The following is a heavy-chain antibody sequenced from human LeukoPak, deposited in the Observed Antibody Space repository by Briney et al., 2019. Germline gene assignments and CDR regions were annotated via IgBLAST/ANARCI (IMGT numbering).Heavy chain of an antibody. Sequence: ASVKVSCKVSGYTLTELSMHWVRQAPGKGLEWMGGFDPEDGETIYARKFQGRVTMTEDTSTDTAYMELSSLRSEDTAVYYCATGLYYYDSSGYRFDYWGQGTLVTVSS. CDR3: ATGLYYYDSSGYRFDY. J-gene: IGHJ4*02. CDR2: FDPEDGET. V-gene: IGHV1-24*01. D-gene: IGHD3-22*01. CDR1: GYTLTELS.